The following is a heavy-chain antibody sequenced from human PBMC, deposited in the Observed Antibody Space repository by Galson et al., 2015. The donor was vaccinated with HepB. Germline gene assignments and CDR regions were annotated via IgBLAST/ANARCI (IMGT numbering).Heavy chain of an antibody. D-gene: IGHD2-15*01. J-gene: IGHJ5*02. Sequence: SVKVSCKVSGYTFSSYSITWVRQAPGQGLEWMGWISAYNRKTTYAQKFQGRVSMTTDTSTDTAYMELRRLRSDDTALHHCARGARVLGVAATQNNWFDPWGQGTLVTVSS. CDR3: ARGARVLGVAATQNNWFDP. V-gene: IGHV1-18*01. CDR1: GYTFSSYS. CDR2: ISAYNRKT.